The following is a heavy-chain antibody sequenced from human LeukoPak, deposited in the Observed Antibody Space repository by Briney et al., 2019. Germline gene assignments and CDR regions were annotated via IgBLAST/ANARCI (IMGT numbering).Heavy chain of an antibody. CDR1: GYTFTGYY. V-gene: IGHV1-8*03. CDR2: MNPNSGNT. J-gene: IGHJ6*03. CDR3: ARRALYYYYYMDV. Sequence: ASVKVSCKASGYTFTGYYMHWVRQAPGQGLEWMGWMNPNSGNTGYAQKFQGRVTITRNTSISTAYMELSSLRSEDTAVYYCARRALYYYYYMDVWGKGTTVTVSS.